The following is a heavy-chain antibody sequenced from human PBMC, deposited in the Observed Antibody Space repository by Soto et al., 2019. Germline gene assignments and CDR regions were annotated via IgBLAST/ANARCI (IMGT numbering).Heavy chain of an antibody. D-gene: IGHD3-10*01. CDR2: LTDSGGAT. Sequence: PGGSLRLSCAASVFTFSSYAMTWVRQAPGKGLEWVSCLTDSGGATYYADSVKGRFTISRDNSKNTLYLQMNSLGAEDTAVYYCAKYYYNSRPPFDYWGQGTLVTVSS. CDR1: VFTFSSYA. CDR3: AKYYYNSRPPFDY. J-gene: IGHJ4*02. V-gene: IGHV3-23*01.